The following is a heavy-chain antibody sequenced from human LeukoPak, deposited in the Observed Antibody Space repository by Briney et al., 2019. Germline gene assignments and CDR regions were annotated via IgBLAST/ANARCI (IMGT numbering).Heavy chain of an antibody. Sequence: SDTLSLTCAVYGESLNYYYWSWIRQSPGKGLEWIGNIFDGKTINYNPSLKSRVTISAATSSQQFSLNLKSVTAADTAVYFCASGAWAARLNSWAQGALVIVSS. CDR3: ASGAWAARLNS. J-gene: IGHJ4*02. CDR1: GESLNYYY. D-gene: IGHD4-23*01. V-gene: IGHV4-34*12. CDR2: IFDGKTI.